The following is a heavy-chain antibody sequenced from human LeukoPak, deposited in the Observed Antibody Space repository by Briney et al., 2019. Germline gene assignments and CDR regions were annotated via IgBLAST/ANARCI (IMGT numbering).Heavy chain of an antibody. Sequence: SETLSLTCTVSGGSISSYYWSWIRRPPGKGLEWIGYIYYSGSTNYNPSLKSRVTISVDTSKNQFSLKLSSVTAADTAVYYCARHFGSSYYYYYGMDVWGQGTTVTVSS. CDR3: ARHFGSSYYYYYGMDV. J-gene: IGHJ6*02. D-gene: IGHD6-6*01. V-gene: IGHV4-59*01. CDR2: IYYSGST. CDR1: GGSISSYY.